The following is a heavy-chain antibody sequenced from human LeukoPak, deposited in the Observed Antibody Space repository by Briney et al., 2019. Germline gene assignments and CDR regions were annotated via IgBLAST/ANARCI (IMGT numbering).Heavy chain of an antibody. CDR3: ARVVGRYCSSTSCYIDY. J-gene: IGHJ4*02. D-gene: IGHD2-2*01. CDR1: GGSISTYY. Sequence: SETLSLTCTVSGGSISTYYWSWLRQPPGKGLEWIGYIYDSGSTNYNPSLKSRITISEDTSKRQFSLNLRSVTAADTAVYYCARVVGRYCSSTSCYIDYWGQGTLVTVSS. V-gene: IGHV4-59*01. CDR2: IYDSGST.